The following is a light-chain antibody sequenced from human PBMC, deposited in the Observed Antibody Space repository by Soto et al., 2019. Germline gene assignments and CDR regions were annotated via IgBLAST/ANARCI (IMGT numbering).Light chain of an antibody. CDR2: GAS. J-gene: IGKJ4*01. CDR3: QQANHFPLT. Sequence: DIQMTQSPSSVSASVGDRVTITCRASQGISSWLAWFQQKPGKAPRLLIYGASTLYSGVPSRFSGSGSGTDFPLTISSLRPEDFATYFCQQANHFPLTFGGGTPVEI. CDR1: QGISSW. V-gene: IGKV1-12*01.